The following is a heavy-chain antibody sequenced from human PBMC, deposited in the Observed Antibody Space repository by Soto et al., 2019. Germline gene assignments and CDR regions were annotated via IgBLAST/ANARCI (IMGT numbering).Heavy chain of an antibody. V-gene: IGHV4-31*03. J-gene: IGHJ6*02. CDR3: ARDEVTMVRGGFGGMDV. D-gene: IGHD3-10*01. CDR2: IYYSGST. Sequence: SETLSLTCTVSGGSISSGGYYWSWIRQHPGKGLEWIGYIYYSGSTYYNPSLKSRVTISVDTSKNQFSLKLSSVTAADTAVYYCARDEVTMVRGGFGGMDVWGQGTTVTVSS. CDR1: GGSISSGGYY.